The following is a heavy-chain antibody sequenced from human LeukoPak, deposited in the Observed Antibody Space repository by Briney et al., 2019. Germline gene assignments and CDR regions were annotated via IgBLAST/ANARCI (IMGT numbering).Heavy chain of an antibody. D-gene: IGHD6-19*01. J-gene: IGHJ5*01. CDR3: ARDHSSGWFDY. CDR1: GFTFSSYS. Sequence: GGSLRLSCAASGFTFSSYSMNWVRQAPGKGLEWVSSISSSSSYIYYADSVKGRFTISRDNAKNSLYLQMDSLRAEDTAVYYCARDHSSGWFDYWGQGTLVTVSS. CDR2: ISSSSSYI. V-gene: IGHV3-21*01.